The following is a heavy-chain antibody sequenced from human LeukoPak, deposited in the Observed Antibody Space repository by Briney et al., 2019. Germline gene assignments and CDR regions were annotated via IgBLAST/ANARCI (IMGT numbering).Heavy chain of an antibody. Sequence: PSQTLSLTCTVSGGSISSGGYYWSWIRQHPGKGLEWIGYIYYSGSTYYNPSLKSRVTISVDTSKNQFSLKLSSVTAADTAVYYCARSIISTMVRGAIPPFDYWGQGTLVTVSS. J-gene: IGHJ4*02. V-gene: IGHV4-31*03. CDR1: GGSISSGGYY. CDR2: IYYSGST. CDR3: ARSIISTMVRGAIPPFDY. D-gene: IGHD3-10*01.